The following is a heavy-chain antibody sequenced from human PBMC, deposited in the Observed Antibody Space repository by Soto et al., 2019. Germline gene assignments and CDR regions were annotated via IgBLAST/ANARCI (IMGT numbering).Heavy chain of an antibody. CDR3: ARANDNLGYCSSTSCYPYYYGMDV. J-gene: IGHJ6*02. CDR2: INPSGGST. V-gene: IGHV1-46*03. CDR1: GYTFTSYY. Sequence: GASVKVSCKASGYTFTSYYMHWVRQAPGQGLEWMGIINPSGGSTSYAQKFQGRVTMTRDTSTSTVYMELSSLRSEDTAVYYCARANDNLGYCSSTSCYPYYYGMDVWGQGTTVTVSS. D-gene: IGHD2-2*01.